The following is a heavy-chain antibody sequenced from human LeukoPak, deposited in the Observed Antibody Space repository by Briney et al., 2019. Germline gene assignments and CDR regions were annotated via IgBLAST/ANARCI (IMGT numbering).Heavy chain of an antibody. CDR3: ARDTYGDYVSSPLVYYYYMDV. CDR2: TYYRSKWYN. Sequence: PSQTLSLTCAISGDSVSSNSAAWNWIRQSPSRGLEWLGRTYYRSKWYNDYAVSVKSRITINPDTSKNQFSLQLNSVTPEDTAVYYCARDTYGDYVSSPLVYYYYMDVWGKGTTVTVSS. V-gene: IGHV6-1*01. CDR1: GDSVSSNSAA. J-gene: IGHJ6*03. D-gene: IGHD4-17*01.